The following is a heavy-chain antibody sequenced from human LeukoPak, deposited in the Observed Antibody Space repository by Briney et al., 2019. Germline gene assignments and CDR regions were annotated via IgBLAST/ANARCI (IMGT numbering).Heavy chain of an antibody. D-gene: IGHD2-2*01. CDR2: INHSGST. Sequence: SETLSLTCAVYGGSLSGYYWSWIRQPPGKGLEWIGEINHSGSTNYNPSLKSRVTISVDTSKNQFSLKLSSVTAADTAVYYCARGGYCSSTSCYGSRELWFDPWGQGTLVTVSS. CDR3: ARGGYCSSTSCYGSRELWFDP. V-gene: IGHV4-34*01. J-gene: IGHJ5*02. CDR1: GGSLSGYY.